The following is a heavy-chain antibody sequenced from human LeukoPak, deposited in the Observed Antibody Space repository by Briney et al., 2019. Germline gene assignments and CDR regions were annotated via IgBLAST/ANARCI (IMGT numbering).Heavy chain of an antibody. J-gene: IGHJ4*02. CDR1: GGSISSYY. Sequence: SETLSLTCTVSGGSISSYYWSWIRQPPGKGLEWIGYIYYSGSTNYNPSLKSRVTISVDTSKNQFSLKLSSVTAADTAVYYCARAPRKGYCSSTSCYFDYWGQGTLVTVSS. CDR2: IYYSGST. CDR3: ARAPRKGYCSSTSCYFDY. V-gene: IGHV4-59*01. D-gene: IGHD2-2*01.